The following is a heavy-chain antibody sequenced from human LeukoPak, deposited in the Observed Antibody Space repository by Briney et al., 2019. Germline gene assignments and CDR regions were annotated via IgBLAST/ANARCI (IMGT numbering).Heavy chain of an antibody. CDR1: GYTFTGYY. Sequence: ASVTVSCKASGYTFTGYYIHWVRQAPGQGLEWMGWITPGGGTNYPQNFQGRVAITWDTSITTAYMDLSRLTSDDTAVYYCARDRYGDGFAHFDYWGQGTLVTVSS. J-gene: IGHJ4*02. CDR3: ARDRYGDGFAHFDY. D-gene: IGHD5-24*01. CDR2: ITPGGGT. V-gene: IGHV1-2*02.